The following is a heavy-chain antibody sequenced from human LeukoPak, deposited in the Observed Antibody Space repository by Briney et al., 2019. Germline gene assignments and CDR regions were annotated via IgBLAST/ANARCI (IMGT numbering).Heavy chain of an antibody. J-gene: IGHJ4*02. CDR2: IYYSGST. D-gene: IGHD6-13*01. CDR3: ARSRISAAGTFDY. Sequence: SETLSLTCSVSGGSISSYYWSWIRQPPGKGLEWIGYIYYSGSTNYNPSLKSRVTISVDTSKNQFSLKPSSVTAADTAVYYCARSRISAAGTFDYWGQGTLVTVSS. CDR1: GGSISSYY. V-gene: IGHV4-59*08.